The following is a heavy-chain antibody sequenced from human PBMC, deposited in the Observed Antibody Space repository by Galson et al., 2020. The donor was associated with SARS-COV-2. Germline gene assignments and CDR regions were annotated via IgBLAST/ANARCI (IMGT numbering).Heavy chain of an antibody. CDR2: VRHSGST. D-gene: IGHD1-26*01. V-gene: IGHV4-39*01. J-gene: IGHJ4*02. Sequence: GLEWIGSVRHSGSTYYNPSLKSRVTIFVDTSKNQFSLNLSSVTAADTGVYYCARREGATVFDFWGQGSLVTVSS. CDR3: ARREGATVFDF.